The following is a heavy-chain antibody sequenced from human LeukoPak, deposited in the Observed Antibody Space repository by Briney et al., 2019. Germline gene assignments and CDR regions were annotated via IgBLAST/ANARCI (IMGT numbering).Heavy chain of an antibody. CDR2: MNHNSGNT. CDR1: GYTFTGYY. J-gene: IGHJ5*02. D-gene: IGHD3-22*01. CDR3: AREIVTYYYDSSGVDEAKYWFDP. V-gene: IGHV1-8*02. Sequence: ASVKVSCKASGYTFTGYYMHWVRQAPGQGLEWMGWMNHNSGNTGYAQKFQGRVTMTRNTSISTAYMELSSLRSEDTAVYYCAREIVTYYYDSSGVDEAKYWFDPWGQGTLVTVSS.